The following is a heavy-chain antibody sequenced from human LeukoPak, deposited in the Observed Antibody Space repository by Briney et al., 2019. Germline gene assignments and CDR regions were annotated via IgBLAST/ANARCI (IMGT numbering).Heavy chain of an antibody. CDR2: ISGSGGST. CDR1: GFTFSSYA. V-gene: IGHV3-23*01. D-gene: IGHD1-26*01. Sequence: GGSLRLSCAASGFTFSSYAMSWVRQAPGKGLEWVSAISGSGGSTYYADSVKGRFTISRDNSKNTLYLQMNSLRAEDTAVYYCAKDPPTRYSGTPPGPFAYWGQGTLVTVSS. J-gene: IGHJ4*02. CDR3: AKDPPTRYSGTPPGPFAY.